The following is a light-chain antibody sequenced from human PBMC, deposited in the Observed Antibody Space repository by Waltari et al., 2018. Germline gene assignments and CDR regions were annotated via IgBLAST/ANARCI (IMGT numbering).Light chain of an antibody. J-gene: IGLJ2*01. CDR2: SNN. Sequence: QSVLTQPPSVSGTPGQRVTISCSGSSSNIGSNPVNWYQQLPGTAPKLLIYSNNQRPSGVPDRFSGSKSGTSASLAISGLQSEDEADYYCAAWDDSLNGPVVFGGGTKLTVL. CDR1: SSNIGSNP. CDR3: AAWDDSLNGPVV. V-gene: IGLV1-44*01.